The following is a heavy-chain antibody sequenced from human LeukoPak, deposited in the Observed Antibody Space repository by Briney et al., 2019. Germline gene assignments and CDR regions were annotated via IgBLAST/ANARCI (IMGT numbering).Heavy chain of an antibody. CDR2: IKQDGSEK. D-gene: IGHD7-27*01. J-gene: IGHJ4*02. V-gene: IGHV3-7*01. Sequence: GGSLRLSCAASGFTFSSYWMSWVRPAPGKGLEGVANIKQDGSEKYYVDSVKGRFTISRDNAKNSLYLQMNSLRAEDTAVYYCARDGDGVGFDYWGQGTLVTVSS. CDR3: ARDGDGVGFDY. CDR1: GFTFSSYW.